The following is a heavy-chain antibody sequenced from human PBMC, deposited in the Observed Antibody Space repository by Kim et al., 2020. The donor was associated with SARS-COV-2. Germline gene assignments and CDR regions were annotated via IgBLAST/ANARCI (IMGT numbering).Heavy chain of an antibody. D-gene: IGHD6-13*01. V-gene: IGHV1-2*02. CDR1: GYTFTGYY. Sequence: ASVKVSCKASGYTFTGYYMHWVRQAPGQGLEWMGWINPNSGGTNYAQKFQGRVTMTRDTSISTAYMELSRLRSDDTAVYYCARALEKYSSIAIDYWGQGTLVTVSS. CDR2: INPNSGGT. CDR3: ARALEKYSSIAIDY. J-gene: IGHJ4*02.